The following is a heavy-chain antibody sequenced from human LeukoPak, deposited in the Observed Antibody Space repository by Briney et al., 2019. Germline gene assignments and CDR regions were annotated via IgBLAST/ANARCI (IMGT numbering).Heavy chain of an antibody. J-gene: IGHJ6*03. V-gene: IGHV3-74*01. Sequence: PGGSLRLSCAASGFTFSSYRMHWVRQAPGKGLVWVSRINTDGSSTSYADSVKGRFTISRDNAKNTLYLQMNSLRAEDTAVYYCARHYDRYYYYMDVWGKGTTVTVSS. CDR2: INTDGSST. CDR1: GFTFSSYR. D-gene: IGHD3-9*01. CDR3: ARHYDRYYYYMDV.